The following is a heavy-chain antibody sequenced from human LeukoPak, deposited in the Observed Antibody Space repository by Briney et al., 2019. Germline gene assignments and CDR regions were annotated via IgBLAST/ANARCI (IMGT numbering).Heavy chain of an antibody. D-gene: IGHD4-17*01. J-gene: IGHJ5*02. CDR2: IYYSGRT. CDR1: GGSISSSSYY. Sequence: PSETLSLTCTVSGGSISSSSYYWGWIRQPPGKGLEWIGSIYYSGRTYYNPSLKSRVTISVDTSKNQFSLKLSSVTAADTAVYYCARHDYGDRGWFDPWGQGTLVTVSS. V-gene: IGHV4-39*01. CDR3: ARHDYGDRGWFDP.